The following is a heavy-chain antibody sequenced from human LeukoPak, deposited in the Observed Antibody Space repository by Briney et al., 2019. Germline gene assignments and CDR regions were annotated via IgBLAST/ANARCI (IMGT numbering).Heavy chain of an antibody. D-gene: IGHD3-22*01. Sequence: GGSLRLSCAVSGFTFSSYSMNWVRQAPGKGLEWVSYISSSSSTIYYADSVKGRFTISRDNAKNSLYLQMNSLRAEDTAVYYCARDQFYDSSGYYSPYFDYWGQGTLVTVSS. J-gene: IGHJ4*02. CDR2: ISSSSSTI. V-gene: IGHV3-48*01. CDR3: ARDQFYDSSGYYSPYFDY. CDR1: GFTFSSYS.